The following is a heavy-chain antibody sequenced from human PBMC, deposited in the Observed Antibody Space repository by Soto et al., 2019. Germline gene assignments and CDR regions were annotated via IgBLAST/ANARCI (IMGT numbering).Heavy chain of an antibody. CDR2: IYYSGST. CDR3: ARDLYLRCWFDP. Sequence: SETLSLTCTVSGGSISSGDYYWSWIRQPPGKGLEWIGYIYYSGSTYYNPSLKSRVTISVDTSKNQFSLKLSSVTAADTAVYYCARDLYLRCWFDPWGQGTLVTVSS. J-gene: IGHJ5*02. CDR1: GGSISSGDYY. D-gene: IGHD3-16*02. V-gene: IGHV4-30-4*01.